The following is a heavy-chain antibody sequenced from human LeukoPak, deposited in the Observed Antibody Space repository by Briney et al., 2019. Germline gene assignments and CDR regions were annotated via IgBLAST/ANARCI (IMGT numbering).Heavy chain of an antibody. CDR3: ARGPRSGSYSYYYYMDV. CDR1: GYTFSDYY. CDR2: INPKSGGT. V-gene: IGHV1-2*02. D-gene: IGHD1-26*01. Sequence: GASVKVSCKASGYTFSDYYMHWVRQAPGQGLEWMGWINPKSGGTAYAQKFQGRVTMTRDMSINTAYMELIRLISDDTAVYYCARGPRSGSYSYYYYMDVWGKGTTVTVSS. J-gene: IGHJ6*03.